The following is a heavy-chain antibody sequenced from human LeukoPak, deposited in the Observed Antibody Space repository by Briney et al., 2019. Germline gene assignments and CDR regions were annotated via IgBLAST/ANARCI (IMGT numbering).Heavy chain of an antibody. CDR2: IYYSGST. V-gene: IGHV4-59*08. CDR3: ARGAGWYYY. J-gene: IGHJ4*02. CDR1: GGSISSYY. Sequence: SETLSLTCTVSGGSISSYYWSWIRQPPGKGLKWIGYIYYSGSTNYNPSLKSRVTISVDTSKNQFSLKLSSVTAADTAVYYCARGAGWYYYWGQGILVTVSS. D-gene: IGHD6-19*01.